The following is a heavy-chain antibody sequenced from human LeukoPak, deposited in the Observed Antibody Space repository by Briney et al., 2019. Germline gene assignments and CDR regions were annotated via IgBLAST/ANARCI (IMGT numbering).Heavy chain of an antibody. CDR2: ISGSGGST. CDR1: GFTFDDYA. V-gene: IGHV3-23*01. Sequence: GGSLRLSCAASGFTFDDYAMHWVRQAPGKGLEWVSAISGSGGSTYYADSVKGRFTISRDNSKNTLYLQMNSLRAEDTAVYYCVRDRGTYRPIDYWGQGTLVTVSS. D-gene: IGHD1-26*01. CDR3: VRDRGTYRPIDY. J-gene: IGHJ4*02.